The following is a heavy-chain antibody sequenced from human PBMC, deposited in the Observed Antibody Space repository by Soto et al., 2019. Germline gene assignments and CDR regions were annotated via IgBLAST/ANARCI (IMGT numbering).Heavy chain of an antibody. Sequence: QVQLVESGGGVVQPGRSLRLSCAASGFTFSSYAMHWVRQAPGKGLEWVAVISYDGSNKYYADSVKGRFTISRDNSKNTLYLQMNSLRAEDTAVYYCARDVGSGRRPYWGHGTLVTVSS. D-gene: IGHD6-19*01. CDR2: ISYDGSNK. CDR3: ARDVGSGRRPY. V-gene: IGHV3-30-3*01. CDR1: GFTFSSYA. J-gene: IGHJ4*01.